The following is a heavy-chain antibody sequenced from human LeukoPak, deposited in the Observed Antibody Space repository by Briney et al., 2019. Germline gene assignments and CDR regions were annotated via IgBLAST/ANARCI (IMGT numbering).Heavy chain of an antibody. CDR3: ARGRYPHTSSWYGDAFDI. D-gene: IGHD6-13*01. CDR1: GYTFTSYG. Sequence: GASVKVSCKASGYTFTSYGISWVRQAPGQGLEWMGWISGYNDNTNYAQNLQGRVTMTTDTSTSTACMELRSLRSDDTAVYYCARGRYPHTSSWYGDAFDIWGQGTMVTVSS. CDR2: ISGYNDNT. V-gene: IGHV1-18*01. J-gene: IGHJ3*02.